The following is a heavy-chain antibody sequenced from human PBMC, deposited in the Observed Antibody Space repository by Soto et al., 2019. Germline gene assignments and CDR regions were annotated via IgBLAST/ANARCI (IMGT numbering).Heavy chain of an antibody. Sequence: GGSLRLSCAASGFTFSSYAMSWVRQAPGKGLEWVSAISGSGGSTYYADSVKGRFTISRDNSKNTLYLQMNSLRAEATAVYACAKGIAGAASADAFDIWGQGTMVTVSS. CDR1: GFTFSSYA. CDR2: ISGSGGST. V-gene: IGHV3-23*01. CDR3: AKGIAGAASADAFDI. D-gene: IGHD1-26*01. J-gene: IGHJ3*02.